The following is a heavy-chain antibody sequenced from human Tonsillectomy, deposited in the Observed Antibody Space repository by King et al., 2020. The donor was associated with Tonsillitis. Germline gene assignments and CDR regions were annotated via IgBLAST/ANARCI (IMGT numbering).Heavy chain of an antibody. Sequence: VQLVESGGGLVKPGGSLRLSCSASGFTFSDYSMNWVRQAPGKGLEWVSSISSSSRYIYYADSLKGRITISRDNAKNSLYLQMNSLSSEDTGVYYCPGGGAIVVANFYHHSYGLDVWGQGTTVTVSS. J-gene: IGHJ6*02. CDR2: ISSSSRYI. CDR1: GFTFSDYS. D-gene: IGHD2-21*01. V-gene: IGHV3-21*03. CDR3: PGGGAIVVANFYHHSYGLDV.